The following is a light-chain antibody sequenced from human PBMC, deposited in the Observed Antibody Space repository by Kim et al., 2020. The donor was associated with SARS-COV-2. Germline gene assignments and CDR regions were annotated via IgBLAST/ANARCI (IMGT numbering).Light chain of an antibody. CDR2: QDS. Sequence: SYELTQPPSVSVSPGQTASITCSGDKLGDKYACWYQQKPGQSPVLDIYQDSKRPSGIPERFSGSNSGNTATLTISGTQAMDEADYYCQAWDSSTEVLGTGTRSPS. V-gene: IGLV3-1*01. CDR1: KLGDKY. CDR3: QAWDSSTEV. J-gene: IGLJ1*01.